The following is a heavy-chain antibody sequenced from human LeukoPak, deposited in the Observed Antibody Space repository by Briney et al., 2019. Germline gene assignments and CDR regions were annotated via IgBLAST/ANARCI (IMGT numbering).Heavy chain of an antibody. J-gene: IGHJ6*02. V-gene: IGHV1-46*01. CDR1: GYTFINYY. Sequence: ASVKVSCKASGYTFINYYMHWVRQAHGQGLEWMGMINPSGGSTTYAQEIQGRVTLTRDTSTSTVYMELSSLRFEDTSVYYCAREGYGSGRRLGMDVWGQGTTVTVSS. D-gene: IGHD3-10*01. CDR3: AREGYGSGRRLGMDV. CDR2: INPSGGST.